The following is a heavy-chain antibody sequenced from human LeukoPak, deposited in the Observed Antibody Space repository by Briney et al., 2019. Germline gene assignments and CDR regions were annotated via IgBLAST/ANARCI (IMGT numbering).Heavy chain of an antibody. CDR1: GFTFSSYA. J-gene: IGHJ4*02. D-gene: IGHD3-10*01. CDR2: ISYDGSNK. V-gene: IGHV3-30-3*01. CDR3: ARAAVRGVIGGEGYYFDY. Sequence: GRSLRLSCAASGFTFSSYAMHWVRQAPGKGLEWVAVISYDGSNKYYADSVKGRFTISGDNSKNTLYLQMNSLRAEDTAVYYCARAAVRGVIGGEGYYFDYWGQGTLVTVSS.